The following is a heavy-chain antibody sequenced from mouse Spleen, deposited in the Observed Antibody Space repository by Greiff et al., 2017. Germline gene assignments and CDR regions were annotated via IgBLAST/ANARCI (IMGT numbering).Heavy chain of an antibody. CDR2: IDPETGGT. CDR3: TNDCDGCYEGVWFDY. CDR1: GYTFTDYE. J-gene: IGHJ2*01. Sequence: VQLEESGAELVRPGASVTLSCKASGYTFTDYEMHWVKQTPVHGLEWIGSIDPETGGTAYNQKFEGKAILTADKSSSTAYMELRSLTSEDSAVYYCTNDCDGCYEGVWFDYWGQGTTLTVSS. V-gene: IGHV1-15*01. D-gene: IGHD2-3*01.